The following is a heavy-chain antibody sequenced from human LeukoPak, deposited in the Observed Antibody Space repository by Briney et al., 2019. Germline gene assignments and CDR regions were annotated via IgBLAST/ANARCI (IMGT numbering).Heavy chain of an antibody. CDR1: GGSVSGYY. CDR3: ARGPVVPAAIQYFQH. CDR2: INHSGST. Sequence: SETLSLTCAGYGGSVSGYYWSWIRQPPGKGLEWIGEINHSGSTNYNPSLKSRVTISVDTSKNQFSLKLSSVTAADTAVYYCARGPVVPAAIQYFQHWGQGTLVTVSS. V-gene: IGHV4-34*01. J-gene: IGHJ1*01. D-gene: IGHD2-2*02.